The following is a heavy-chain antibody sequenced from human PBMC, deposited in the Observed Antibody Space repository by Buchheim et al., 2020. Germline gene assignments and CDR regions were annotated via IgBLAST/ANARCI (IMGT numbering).Heavy chain of an antibody. J-gene: IGHJ6*03. V-gene: IGHV3-23*01. Sequence: EVQLLESGGGLVQPGGSLRLSCAASGFTFSSYAMSWVRQAPGKGLEWVSAISGSGGSTYYADSVQGRFTISRDNSKNTLYLQMNSLRAEDTAVYYCAKDLVEYYYDSSGYYYYYYMDVWGKGTT. CDR2: ISGSGGST. CDR1: GFTFSSYA. D-gene: IGHD3-22*01. CDR3: AKDLVEYYYDSSGYYYYYYMDV.